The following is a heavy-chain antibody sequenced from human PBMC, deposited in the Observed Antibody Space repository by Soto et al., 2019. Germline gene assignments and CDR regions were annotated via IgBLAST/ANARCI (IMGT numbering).Heavy chain of an antibody. D-gene: IGHD6-19*01. CDR3: AKVRGMAVTTTGAFDI. J-gene: IGHJ3*02. Sequence: HPGGSLRLSCAASGFTFRSYDMSWVRQAPGKGLEWVSGISGSGGSTNYADSVKGRFTISRDNPKNTLYLQMNSLRAEDTAVYFCAKVRGMAVTTTGAFDIWGQGTMVTVSS. V-gene: IGHV3-23*01. CDR2: ISGSGGST. CDR1: GFTFRSYD.